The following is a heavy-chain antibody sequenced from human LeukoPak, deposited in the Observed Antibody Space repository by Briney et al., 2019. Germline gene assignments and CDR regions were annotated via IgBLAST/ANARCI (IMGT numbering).Heavy chain of an antibody. CDR1: GFTVSSNY. V-gene: IGHV3-53*01. J-gene: IGHJ4*02. D-gene: IGHD5-18*01. CDR2: IYSGGST. Sequence: GGSLRLSCAASGFTVSSNYMSWVRQAPGKGLEGVSVIYSGGSTYYADSVKGRFTISRDNSKNTLYLQMNSLRAEDTAVYYCASGYSYGYTTDYGGQGTLVTVSS. CDR3: ASGYSYGYTTDY.